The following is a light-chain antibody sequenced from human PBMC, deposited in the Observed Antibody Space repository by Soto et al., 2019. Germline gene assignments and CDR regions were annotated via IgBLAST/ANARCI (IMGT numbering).Light chain of an antibody. J-gene: IGKJ4*01. Sequence: EIVLTQSPGTLSLSPGERATLSCRASQSISNNLAWYQQKPGQAPRLLIYGISTRATGIPARFSGSGSGTEFTLTISSLQSEDFAVYYCHQYNKWPITFGGGTKVDIK. V-gene: IGKV3-15*01. CDR2: GIS. CDR1: QSISNN. CDR3: HQYNKWPIT.